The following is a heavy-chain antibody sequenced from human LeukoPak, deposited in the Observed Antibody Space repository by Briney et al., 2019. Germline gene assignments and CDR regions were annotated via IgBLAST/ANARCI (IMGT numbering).Heavy chain of an antibody. D-gene: IGHD2-2*02. CDR1: GGSINSGSYY. J-gene: IGHJ4*02. Sequence: PSETLSLTCAVSGGSINSGSYYWNWIRQSARKGLEWIGHIHSTGSTNCNPSLKSRVTTSLDTSKNQFSLKLNSVTAADTAVYYCARCTSTSCYNFDYWGQGSLVTVSS. CDR2: IHSTGST. V-gene: IGHV4-61*09. CDR3: ARCTSTSCYNFDY.